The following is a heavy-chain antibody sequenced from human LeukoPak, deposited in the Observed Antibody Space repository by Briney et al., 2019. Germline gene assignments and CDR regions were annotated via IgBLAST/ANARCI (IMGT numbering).Heavy chain of an antibody. D-gene: IGHD1-26*01. CDR1: GFTFSSYG. CDR2: ISGSGGST. V-gene: IGHV3-23*01. Sequence: GGSLRLSCAASGFTFSSYGMSWVRQAPGKGLEWVSAISGSGGSTYYADSVKGRFTISRDNSKNTLYLQMNSLRAEDTALYYCARVHSGSYVGPFDYWGQGTLVTVSS. J-gene: IGHJ4*02. CDR3: ARVHSGSYVGPFDY.